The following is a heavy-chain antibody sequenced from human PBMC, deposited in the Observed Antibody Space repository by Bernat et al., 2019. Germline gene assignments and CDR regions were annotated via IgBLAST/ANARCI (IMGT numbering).Heavy chain of an antibody. CDR1: GGSISSYY. D-gene: IGHD3-10*01. CDR3: ARDAVGSGYYGMDV. CDR2: IYYSGST. V-gene: IGHV4-59*01. J-gene: IGHJ6*02. Sequence: QVQLQESGPGLVKPSETLSLTCTVSGGSISSYYWSWIRQPPGKGLEWIGYIYYSGSTNYNPSLKSRVTISVDTSKNQFSLKLSSVTAADTAVYYCARDAVGSGYYGMDVWGQGTLVTVSS.